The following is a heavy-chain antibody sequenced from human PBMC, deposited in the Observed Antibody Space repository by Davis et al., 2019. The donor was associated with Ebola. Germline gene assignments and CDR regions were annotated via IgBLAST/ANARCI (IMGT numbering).Heavy chain of an antibody. CDR3: ARVTSLGAFDI. J-gene: IGHJ3*02. V-gene: IGHV4-31*03. CDR1: GGSISSGDYY. Sequence: MPSETLSLTCTVSGGSISSGDYYWSWIRQHPGKGLEWIGYIYYSGSTYYNPSLKSRVTISVDTSKNQFSLKLSSVTAADTAVYYCARVTSLGAFDIWGQGTMVTVSS. CDR2: IYYSGST. D-gene: IGHD6-13*01.